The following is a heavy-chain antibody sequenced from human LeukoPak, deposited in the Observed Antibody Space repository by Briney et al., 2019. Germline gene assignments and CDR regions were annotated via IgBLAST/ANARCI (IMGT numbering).Heavy chain of an antibody. CDR3: ARVSYFHIDCYYYYMDV. D-gene: IGHD2/OR15-2a*01. Sequence: PSETLSLTCAVSGGSISSSNWWSWVRQPPGKGLEWIGSIYYSGSTYYNPSLKSRVTISVDTSKNQFSLKLSSVTAADTAVYYCARVSYFHIDCYYYYMDVWGKGTTVTVSS. CDR2: IYYSGST. CDR1: GGSISSSNW. V-gene: IGHV4-4*02. J-gene: IGHJ6*03.